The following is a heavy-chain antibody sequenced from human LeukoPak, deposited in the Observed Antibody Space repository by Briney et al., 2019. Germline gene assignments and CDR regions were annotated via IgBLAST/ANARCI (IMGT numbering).Heavy chain of an antibody. V-gene: IGHV3-30-3*01. CDR1: GFTFSSYA. Sequence: GGSLRLSCAASGFTFSSYAMHWVRQAPGKGLEWVAVISYDGSNKYYADSVKGRFTISRDNSKNTLYLQMNSLRAEDTAGYYCARDPNIVLVPAALYGMDVWGQGTTVTASS. J-gene: IGHJ6*02. CDR2: ISYDGSNK. CDR3: ARDPNIVLVPAALYGMDV. D-gene: IGHD2-2*01.